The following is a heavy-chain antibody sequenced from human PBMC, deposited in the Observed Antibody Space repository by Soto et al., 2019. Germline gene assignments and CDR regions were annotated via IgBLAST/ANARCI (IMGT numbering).Heavy chain of an antibody. D-gene: IGHD1-26*01. CDR1: GGTFSTYS. CDR2: ILPIFGTA. V-gene: IGHV1-69*06. Sequence: QVQLVQSGAEVKKPVSSVKVSCKTSGGTFSTYSIVWVRQAPGEGLEWMGGILPIFGTANYAQKFQDRVTIPADKSTNTAIMELSSLKSEDTAMYYCASSSGNNYGVGTNYYFDYWGQGTLGTVSS. CDR3: ASSSGNNYGVGTNYYFDY. J-gene: IGHJ4*02.